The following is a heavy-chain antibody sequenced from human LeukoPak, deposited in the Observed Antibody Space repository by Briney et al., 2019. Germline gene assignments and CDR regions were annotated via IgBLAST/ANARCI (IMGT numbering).Heavy chain of an antibody. CDR3: ASLTRGYSYGYLS. CDR1: GYTFTGYY. V-gene: IGHV1-2*06. D-gene: IGHD5-18*01. CDR2: INPNSGGT. Sequence: ASVKVSCTASGYTFTGYYMHWVRQAPGQGLEWMGRINPNSGGTNYAQKFQGRVTMTRDTSISTAYMELSRLRSDDTAVYYCASLTRGYSYGYLSWGQGTLVTVSS. J-gene: IGHJ4*02.